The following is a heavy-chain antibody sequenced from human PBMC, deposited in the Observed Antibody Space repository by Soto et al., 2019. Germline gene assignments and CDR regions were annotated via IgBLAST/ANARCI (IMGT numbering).Heavy chain of an antibody. J-gene: IGHJ6*02. V-gene: IGHV3-23*01. Sequence: PGGSLRLSCAASGFIFSSYAMSWVRQAPGKGLEWVSTIRGSDHSTYYADSVKGRFSISRDNSRSTVYLQMNTLRADDTALYYCAKYSDSSGDYYYGLDVWGQGTTVTVSS. D-gene: IGHD6-6*01. CDR3: AKYSDSSGDYYYGLDV. CDR1: GFIFSSYA. CDR2: IRGSDHST.